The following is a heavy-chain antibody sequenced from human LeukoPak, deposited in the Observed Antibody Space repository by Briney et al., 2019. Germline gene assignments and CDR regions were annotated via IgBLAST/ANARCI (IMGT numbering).Heavy chain of an antibody. CDR2: ISESGDNT. CDR1: GFTFSNYA. V-gene: IGHV3-23*01. J-gene: IGHJ4*02. D-gene: IGHD1-26*01. Sequence: SGGSLRLSCAASGFTFSNYAMSWVRQAPGKGLEWVSIISESGDNTYYADSVKGRFTISRDNSKNTLYLQMSSLRAEDTAVHYCAINKGQWELFAYWGQGTLVTVS. CDR3: AINKGQWELFAY.